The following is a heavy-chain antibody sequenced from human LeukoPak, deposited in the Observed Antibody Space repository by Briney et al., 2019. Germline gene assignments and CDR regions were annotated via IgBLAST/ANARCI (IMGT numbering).Heavy chain of an antibody. CDR3: ARARYDILTGPHDY. CDR2: INPSGGST. Sequence: ASVKVSCKASGGTFSSYAISWVRQAPGQGLEWMGIINPSGGSTSYAQKFQGRVTMTRDTSTSTVYMELSSLRSEDTAVYYCARARYDILTGPHDYWGQGTLVTVSS. CDR1: GGTFSSYA. J-gene: IGHJ4*02. D-gene: IGHD3-9*01. V-gene: IGHV1-46*01.